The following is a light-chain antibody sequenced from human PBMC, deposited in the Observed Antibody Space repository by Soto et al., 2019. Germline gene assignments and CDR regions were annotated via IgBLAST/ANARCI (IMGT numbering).Light chain of an antibody. J-gene: IGLJ1*01. Sequence: QSVLAQPASVSGSPGQSITISCTGTSSDVGRYNYVSWFQQHPGKAPKLLIYDVSNWPSGVSDRFSGSKSGNTASLTISGLQAEDEAEYYCSSFTTSRTFVFGTGTKVTVL. CDR1: SSDVGRYNY. V-gene: IGLV2-14*01. CDR3: SSFTTSRTFV. CDR2: DVS.